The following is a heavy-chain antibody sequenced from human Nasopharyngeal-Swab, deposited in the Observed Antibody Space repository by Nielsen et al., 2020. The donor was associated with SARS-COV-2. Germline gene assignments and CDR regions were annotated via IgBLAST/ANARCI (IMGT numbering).Heavy chain of an antibody. J-gene: IGHJ4*02. CDR1: GCTFSSYA. V-gene: IGHV3-30-3*01. CDR3: ARGYSGSYYSPFDY. CDR2: ISYDGSNK. Sequence: GESLKISCAAAGCTFSSYAMHWGRQAPGKGLDGVAVISYDGSNKYYADSVKGRITISRDNSKNTLYLQMNSLRAEDTAVYYCARGYSGSYYSPFDYWGQGTLVTVSS. D-gene: IGHD1-26*01.